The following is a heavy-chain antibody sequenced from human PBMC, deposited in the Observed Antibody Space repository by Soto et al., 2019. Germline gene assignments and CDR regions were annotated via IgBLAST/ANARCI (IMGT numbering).Heavy chain of an antibody. D-gene: IGHD1-20*01. CDR1: GYSFTSYW. CDR3: ARLSAGGNWNMDRWFDP. J-gene: IGHJ5*02. V-gene: IGHV5-51*01. CDR2: IYPGDSDT. Sequence: GESLKISCKGSGYSFTSYWIGWVRQMPGKGLEWMGIIYPGDSDTRYSPSFQGQVTISADKSISTAYLQWSSLKASDTAMYYCARLSAGGNWNMDRWFDPWGQGTLVTVSS.